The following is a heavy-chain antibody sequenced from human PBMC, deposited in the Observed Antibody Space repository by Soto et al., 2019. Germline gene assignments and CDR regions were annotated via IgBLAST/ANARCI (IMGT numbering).Heavy chain of an antibody. CDR3: ARAPGGPGIAEY. CDR2: INAGNGNT. V-gene: IGHV1-3*05. J-gene: IGHJ4*02. Sequence: QVQLVQSGAEEKKPGASVKVSCKASGSTFTSYGMHWVRQAPGQRLEWMGWINAGNGNTKYSQKFQGRVTITRYTSARTAYMELSSLRSEDTAVYYCARAPGGPGIAEYWGQGTLVTVSS. D-gene: IGHD6-13*01. CDR1: GSTFTSYG.